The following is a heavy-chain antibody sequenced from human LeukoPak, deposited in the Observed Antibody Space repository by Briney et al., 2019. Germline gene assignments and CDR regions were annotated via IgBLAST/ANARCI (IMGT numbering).Heavy chain of an antibody. D-gene: IGHD6-13*01. CDR2: IRYDGSNK. V-gene: IGHV3-30*02. Sequence: GGSLRLSCAASGFTFSSYGLHWVRQAPGKGLGWVAFIRYDGSNKYYADSVKGRFTISRDNSKSTLYLQMNSLRAEDTAVYYCAKGEGWQQPYYYYMDVWGKGTTVTISS. CDR1: GFTFSSYG. CDR3: AKGEGWQQPYYYYMDV. J-gene: IGHJ6*03.